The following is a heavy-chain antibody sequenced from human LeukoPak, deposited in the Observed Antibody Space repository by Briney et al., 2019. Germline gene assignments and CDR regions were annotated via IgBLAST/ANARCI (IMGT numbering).Heavy chain of an antibody. CDR1: GFTFSSYA. CDR2: ISGSGGST. Sequence: PGGSLRLSCAASGFTFSSYAMSWVRQAPGKGLEWVSAISGSGGSTYYADSVKGRFTISRDNSKNTLYLQMNSLRAEDTAVYYCANSGEEPYYDFWSGYYPYGDYFDYWGQGTLVTVSS. CDR3: ANSGEEPYYDFWSGYYPYGDYFDY. D-gene: IGHD3-3*01. J-gene: IGHJ4*02. V-gene: IGHV3-23*01.